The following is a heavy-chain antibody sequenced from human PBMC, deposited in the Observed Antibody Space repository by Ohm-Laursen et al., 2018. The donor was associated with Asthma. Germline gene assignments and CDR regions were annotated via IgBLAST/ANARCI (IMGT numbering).Heavy chain of an antibody. Sequence: SLRLSCAASGFTFDDYTMHWVRQAPGKGLEWVSLISWDGGSTYYADSVKGRFTLSRDNSKNSLYLQMNSLRTEDTALYYCAKDIGCTGGVCYTTYYYYGMDVWGQGTTVTVSS. CDR1: GFTFDDYT. J-gene: IGHJ6*02. CDR2: ISWDGGST. D-gene: IGHD2-8*02. V-gene: IGHV3-43*01. CDR3: AKDIGCTGGVCYTTYYYYGMDV.